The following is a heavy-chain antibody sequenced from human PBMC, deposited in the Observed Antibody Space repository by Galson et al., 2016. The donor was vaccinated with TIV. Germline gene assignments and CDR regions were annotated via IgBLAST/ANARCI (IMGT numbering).Heavy chain of an antibody. CDR3: ARRTDGHLYDYYGMDV. D-gene: IGHD5-24*01. CDR2: VNPNGGGT. J-gene: IGHJ6*02. Sequence: SVKVSCKASGYTFTGYYLHWVRQAPGQGLEWMGRVNPNGGGTNYAQKFQGRVTMTRDTSISTAYMELSRLTSDDTGVYYCARRTDGHLYDYYGMDVWGQGTTVIVSS. V-gene: IGHV1-2*05. CDR1: GYTFTGYY.